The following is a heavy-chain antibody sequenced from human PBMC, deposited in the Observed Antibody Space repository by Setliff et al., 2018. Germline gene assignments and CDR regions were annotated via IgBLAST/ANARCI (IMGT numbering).Heavy chain of an antibody. CDR2: MNPSTGYT. CDR1: GYSFSTYD. CDR3: ARGSRSQNWGGRYSWFDP. J-gene: IGHJ5*02. Sequence: ASVKVSCKASGYSFSTYDINWVRQAAGQGLEWMGWMNPSTGYTGYARNFQGRVTMTRNTSISTAYMELSGLRSDDTAVYYCARGSRSQNWGGRYSWFDPWGQGTLVTVSS. D-gene: IGHD7-27*01. V-gene: IGHV1-8*02.